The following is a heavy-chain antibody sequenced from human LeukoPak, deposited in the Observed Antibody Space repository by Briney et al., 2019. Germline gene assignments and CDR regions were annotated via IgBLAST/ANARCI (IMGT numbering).Heavy chain of an antibody. Sequence: SETLSLTCTVSGGSISSHYWSWIRQPPGKGLEWIGYIYYSGSTNYNPSLKSRVTISVDTSKNQFSLKLSSVTAADTAVYYCARESPDYYDSSGYYFDYWGQGTLVTVSS. CDR1: GGSISSHY. V-gene: IGHV4-59*11. J-gene: IGHJ4*02. D-gene: IGHD3-22*01. CDR3: ARESPDYYDSSGYYFDY. CDR2: IYYSGST.